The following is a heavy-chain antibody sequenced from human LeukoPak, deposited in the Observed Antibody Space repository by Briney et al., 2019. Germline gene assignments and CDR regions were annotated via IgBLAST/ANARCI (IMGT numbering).Heavy chain of an antibody. CDR2: INHSGST. J-gene: IGHJ3*02. CDR1: GGSFSGYY. Sequence: SETLSLTCAVYGGSFSGYYWSWIRQPPGKGLEWIGEINHSGSTNYNPSLKSRVTISVDTSKNQFSLKLSSVTAADTAVYYCARGLSHSKDIWGQGTMVTVSS. CDR3: ARGLSHSKDI. V-gene: IGHV4-34*01.